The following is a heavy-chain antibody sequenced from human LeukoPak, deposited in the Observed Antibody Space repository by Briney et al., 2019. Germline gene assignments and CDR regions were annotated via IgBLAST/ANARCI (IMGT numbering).Heavy chain of an antibody. CDR2: MNPNSGNT. V-gene: IGHV1-8*01. CDR3: ARGVNGYSSSWGLYYYYYMDV. J-gene: IGHJ6*03. CDR1: GYTFTSYD. Sequence: VASVKVSCKASGYTFTSYDINWVRQATGQGLEWMGWMNPNSGNTGYAQKFQGRVTMTRNTSISTAYMELSSLRSEGTAVYYCARGVNGYSSSWGLYYYYYMDVWGKGTTVTVSS. D-gene: IGHD6-6*01.